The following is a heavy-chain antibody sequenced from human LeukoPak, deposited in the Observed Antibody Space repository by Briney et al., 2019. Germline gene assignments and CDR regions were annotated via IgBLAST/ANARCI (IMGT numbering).Heavy chain of an antibody. J-gene: IGHJ3*02. V-gene: IGHV3-23*01. CDR1: GFTFSSYG. D-gene: IGHD3-22*01. CDR2: ISGSGGST. Sequence: PGGSLRLSCAASGFTFSSYGMSWVRQAPGKGLEWVSAISGSGGSTYYADSVKGRFTISRDNSKNTLYLQMNSLRAEDTAVYYCAKTGNVGTYYYDSSGWLAFDIWGQGTMVTVSS. CDR3: AKTGNVGTYYYDSSGWLAFDI.